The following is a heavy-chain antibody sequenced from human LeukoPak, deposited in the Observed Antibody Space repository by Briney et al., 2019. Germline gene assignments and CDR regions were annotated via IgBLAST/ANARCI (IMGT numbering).Heavy chain of an antibody. D-gene: IGHD3-3*01. CDR2: IYTSGST. Sequence: SETLSLTCTVSGGSISSYYWSRIRQPAGKGLEWIGRIYTSGSTNYNPSLKSRVTMSVDTSKNQFSLKLSSVTAADTAVYYCARVVKALRFLEWYVWDHYYYYMDVWGKGTTVTVSS. CDR1: GGSISSYY. CDR3: ARVVKALRFLEWYVWDHYYYYMDV. V-gene: IGHV4-4*07. J-gene: IGHJ6*03.